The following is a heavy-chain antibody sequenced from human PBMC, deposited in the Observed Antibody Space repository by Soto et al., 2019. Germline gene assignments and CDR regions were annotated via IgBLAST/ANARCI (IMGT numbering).Heavy chain of an antibody. CDR2: INTDGTNT. CDR1: GFTFSRYW. D-gene: IGHD3-16*01. Sequence: EVQLVESGGGLVQPGGSLRLSCAVSGFTFSRYWMHWFRQDPGNGLVWVSSINTDGTNTQYADSVRGRFTVFRDNAKNTVYSQIISLRSEDTAVYYCAKDLLWGQSVSWGQGTLVVVSS. J-gene: IGHJ5*02. V-gene: IGHV3-74*03. CDR3: AKDLLWGQSVS.